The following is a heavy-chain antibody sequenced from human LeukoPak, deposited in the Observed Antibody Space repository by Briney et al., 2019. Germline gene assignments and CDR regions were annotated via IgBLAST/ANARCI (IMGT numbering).Heavy chain of an antibody. Sequence: ASVKVSCKASGYTFTSYGISWVRQAPGQGLEWMGWISAYNGNTNYAQELQGRVTMTTDTSTSTAYMELRSLRSDDTAVYYSARSDIPYSSSWLPGYYYYGMDVWGQGTTVTVSS. V-gene: IGHV1-18*01. J-gene: IGHJ6*02. CDR2: ISAYNGNT. D-gene: IGHD6-13*01. CDR1: GYTFTSYG. CDR3: ARSDIPYSSSWLPGYYYYGMDV.